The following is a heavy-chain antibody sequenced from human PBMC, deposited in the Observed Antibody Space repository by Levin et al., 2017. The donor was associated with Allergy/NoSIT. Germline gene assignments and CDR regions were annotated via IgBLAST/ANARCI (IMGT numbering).Heavy chain of an antibody. J-gene: IGHJ4*02. Sequence: GESLKISCKGSGYSFTSYWISWVRQMPGKGLEWMGRIDPSDSYTNYSPSFQGHVTISADKSISTAYLQWSSLKASDTAMYYCARQVTMVRGVIINPWDFDYWGQGTLVTVSS. CDR3: ARQVTMVRGVIINPWDFDY. D-gene: IGHD3-10*01. CDR1: GYSFTSYW. CDR2: IDPSDSYT. V-gene: IGHV5-10-1*01.